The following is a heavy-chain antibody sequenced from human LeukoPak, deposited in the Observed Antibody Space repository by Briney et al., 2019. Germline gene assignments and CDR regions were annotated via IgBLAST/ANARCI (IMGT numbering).Heavy chain of an antibody. CDR1: GYTFTSYQ. V-gene: IGHV1-8*01. D-gene: IGHD2-2*01. CDR3: ARGHVLVPAATDY. Sequence: ASVTVSCKASGYTFTSYQINWVRQATGQGLEWMGWMNPDNGNTGFAQNFQGRVTMTRNISISTAYTALSSLRSGDTAVYYCARGHVLVPAATDYWGQGTLVTVSS. J-gene: IGHJ4*02. CDR2: MNPDNGNT.